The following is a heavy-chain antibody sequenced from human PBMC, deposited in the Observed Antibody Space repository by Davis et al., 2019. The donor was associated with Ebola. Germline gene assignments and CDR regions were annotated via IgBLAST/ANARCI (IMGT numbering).Heavy chain of an antibody. Sequence: PGGSLRLSCAVYGGSFSGYYWSWIRQPPGKGLEWIGEINHSGSTNYNPSLKSRVTISVDTSKNQFSLKLSPVTAADTAVYYCAREGPTTVVTPNAFDIWGQGTMVTVSS. J-gene: IGHJ3*02. CDR1: GGSFSGYY. V-gene: IGHV4-34*01. D-gene: IGHD4-23*01. CDR2: INHSGST. CDR3: AREGPTTVVTPNAFDI.